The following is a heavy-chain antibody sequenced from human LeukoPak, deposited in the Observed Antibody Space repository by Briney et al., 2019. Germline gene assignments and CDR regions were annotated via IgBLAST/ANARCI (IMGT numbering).Heavy chain of an antibody. CDR2: INPDTDFT. V-gene: IGHV1-2*02. CDR3: ASTSEAYTSNWSV. Sequence: RASVKVSCKTSGYRFTDDYIHWVRQAPGQGLEWMGWINPDTDFTNYAPKFRGRVIMTRDTSISTAYMEVRRLTFDDTAIYYCASTSEAYTSNWSVWGQGTLVTVSP. J-gene: IGHJ4*02. D-gene: IGHD3-16*01. CDR1: GYRFTDDY.